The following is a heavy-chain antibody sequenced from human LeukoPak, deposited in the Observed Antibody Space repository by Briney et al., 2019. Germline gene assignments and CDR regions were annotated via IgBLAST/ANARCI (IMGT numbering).Heavy chain of an antibody. CDR1: GFTFRSYA. CDR3: AGSYYYGSGSPQRIFDY. J-gene: IGHJ4*02. Sequence: PGGSLRLSCAASGFTFRSYAMSWVRQAPGKGLEWVSAISGSGGSTYYADSVKGRFTISRDNAKNSLYLQMNSLRAEDTAVYYCAGSYYYGSGSPQRIFDYWGQGTLVTVSS. D-gene: IGHD3-10*01. V-gene: IGHV3-23*01. CDR2: ISGSGGST.